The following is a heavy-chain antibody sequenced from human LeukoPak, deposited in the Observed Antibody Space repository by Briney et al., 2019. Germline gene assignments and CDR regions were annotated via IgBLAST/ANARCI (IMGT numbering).Heavy chain of an antibody. CDR2: IWHYGSVE. Sequence: WVRQXXGXGXXXXSMIWHYGSVEEYAHSVKGRFTISRDNSQNTLYLQMNSLRDDDTAVYYCAKEGDQFRGYLDAWGKGTTVTVSS. CDR3: AKEGDQFRGYLDA. D-gene: IGHD3-16*01. J-gene: IGHJ6*03. V-gene: IGHV3-33*06.